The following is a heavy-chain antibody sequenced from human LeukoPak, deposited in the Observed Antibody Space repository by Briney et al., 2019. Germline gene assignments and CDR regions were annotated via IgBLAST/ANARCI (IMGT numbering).Heavy chain of an antibody. J-gene: IGHJ4*02. V-gene: IGHV3-21*01. D-gene: IGHD5-12*01. Sequence: PGGSLRLSCAASGFTFSSYSMNWVRQAPGKGLEWVSSISSSSSYIYYADSVKGRFTISRDNAKNSLYLQVNSLRAEDTAVYYCARDLVVATTGEDYWGQGTLVTVSS. CDR1: GFTFSSYS. CDR3: ARDLVVATTGEDY. CDR2: ISSSSSYI.